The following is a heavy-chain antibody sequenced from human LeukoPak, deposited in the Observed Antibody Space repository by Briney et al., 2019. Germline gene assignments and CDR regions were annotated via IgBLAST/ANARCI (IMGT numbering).Heavy chain of an antibody. CDR1: GFTFGDYA. CDR3: AKDRGLFGSSWNLGLDY. Sequence: GGSLRLSCTASGFTFGDYAMSWVRQAPGKGLEWVSGISGSGGNTYYADSVKGRFTISRDNFKNTLYLQMNSLRAEDTAVYYCAKDRGLFGSSWNLGLDYWGQGTLVTVSS. D-gene: IGHD6-13*01. J-gene: IGHJ4*02. V-gene: IGHV3-23*01. CDR2: ISGSGGNT.